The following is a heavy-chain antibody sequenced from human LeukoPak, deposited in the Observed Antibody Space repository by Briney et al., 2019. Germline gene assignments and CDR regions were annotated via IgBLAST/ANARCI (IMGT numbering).Heavy chain of an antibody. Sequence: GGSLRLSCVASEFTFGSYALHWVRQAPAKGLEWVAFIPSDGSNKHYADSAKGRFTISRDNSKNTLFLQMNNLRREDTATYFCARDYQAAFDIWGQGTMVTVSS. J-gene: IGHJ3*02. D-gene: IGHD3-16*02. CDR3: ARDYQAAFDI. CDR1: EFTFGSYA. V-gene: IGHV3-30-3*01. CDR2: IPSDGSNK.